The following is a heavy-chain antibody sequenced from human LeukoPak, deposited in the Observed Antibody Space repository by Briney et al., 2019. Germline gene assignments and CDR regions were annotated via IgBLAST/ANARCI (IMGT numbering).Heavy chain of an antibody. J-gene: IGHJ4*02. CDR3: ARRDYYDSSGYSPLFDY. CDR2: MSGNGGTT. Sequence: GGSLRLSCAASGFTFSSYAMSWVRQAPGKGLEWVSGMSGNGGTTYYADSVKGRFTISRDNSKNTLYLQMNNLRAEDTAVYYCARRDYYDSSGYSPLFDYWGQGTLVTVSS. D-gene: IGHD3-22*01. CDR1: GFTFSSYA. V-gene: IGHV3-23*01.